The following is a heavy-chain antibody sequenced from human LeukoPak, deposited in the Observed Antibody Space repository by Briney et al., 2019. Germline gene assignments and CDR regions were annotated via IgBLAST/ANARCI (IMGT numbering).Heavy chain of an antibody. CDR1: GFTFSSYS. D-gene: IGHD6-25*01. Sequence: PGGSLRLSCAASGFTFSSYSMNWVRQAPGKGLEWVSYISSSSSTIYYADSVKGRFTISRDNAKNSLYLQMNNLRAEDTAVYYCARAASFDYWGQGTLVTVSS. J-gene: IGHJ4*02. V-gene: IGHV3-48*04. CDR2: ISSSSSTI. CDR3: ARAASFDY.